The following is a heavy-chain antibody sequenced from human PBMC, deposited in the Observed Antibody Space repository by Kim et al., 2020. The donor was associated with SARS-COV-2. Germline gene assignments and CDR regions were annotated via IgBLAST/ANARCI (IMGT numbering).Heavy chain of an antibody. J-gene: IGHJ5*02. Sequence: YKPTLKSRITISVSTSKAQITWRLRSVTAADTAVYYCARGLPYGDYEFDPWGQGTLVTVSS. CDR3: ARGLPYGDYEFDP. D-gene: IGHD4-17*01. V-gene: IGHV4-59*09.